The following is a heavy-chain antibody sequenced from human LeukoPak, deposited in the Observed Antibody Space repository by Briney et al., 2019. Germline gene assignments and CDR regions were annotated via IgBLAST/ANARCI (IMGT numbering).Heavy chain of an antibody. CDR2: ISSSGTTI. CDR3: ARSKRATSTLSDS. D-gene: IGHD1-1*01. Sequence: GGSLRLSCAASGFTFSDHYMICMRQAPGKGLVWVSYISSSGTTIYYADSVKGRFTISRDNAKNSLYLQMNSLRVEHTAVYYCARSKRATSTLSDSWGQGTLVTVSS. CDR1: GFTFSDHY. J-gene: IGHJ5*01. V-gene: IGHV3-11*04.